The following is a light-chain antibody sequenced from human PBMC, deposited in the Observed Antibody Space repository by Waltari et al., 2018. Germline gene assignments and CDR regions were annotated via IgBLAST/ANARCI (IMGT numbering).Light chain of an antibody. CDR1: HPNIGTTY. CDR3: GTWDSSLSGAV. J-gene: IGLJ7*01. CDR2: EDG. Sequence: QSVLTQPPSVSAAPGQRVTIPCSGGHPNIGTTYVSWYRQFPGTAPELLIYEDGERPSGVPGRFSGSKSGTSATLDITGLQAGDEADYYCGTWDSSLSGAVFGGGTHLTVL. V-gene: IGLV1-51*02.